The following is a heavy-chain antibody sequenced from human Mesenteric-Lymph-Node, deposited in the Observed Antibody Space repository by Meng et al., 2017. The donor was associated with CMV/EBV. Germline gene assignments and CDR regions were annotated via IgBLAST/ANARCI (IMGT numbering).Heavy chain of an antibody. CDR1: GFTFSAYW. D-gene: IGHD4-17*01. J-gene: IGHJ4*02. V-gene: IGHV3-7*01. Sequence: GESLKISCAGSGFTFSAYWMTWVRQGPGKGLEWVASIKDDGSEKYYVDSVKGRFSISRDNAKNSLYLQMNSLRAEDTAVYYCARDPVYGDFYYFDYWGQGTLVTVSS. CDR2: IKDDGSEK. CDR3: ARDPVYGDFYYFDY.